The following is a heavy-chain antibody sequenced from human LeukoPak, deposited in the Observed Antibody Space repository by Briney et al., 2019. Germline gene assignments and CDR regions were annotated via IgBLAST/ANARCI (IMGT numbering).Heavy chain of an antibody. J-gene: IGHJ6*03. CDR2: ILFDGKSK. CDR1: GFTFSSHV. Sequence: GGSLRLSCAASGFTFSSHVMHWARQAPGQGLEWVSVILFDGKSKHYADSVKGRCTISRDNAKNTLYPQMNSLRAEDTAVYYCTRVEETATTAAIIRKYSYYYYYMDVWGKGNTVTVSS. D-gene: IGHD4-11*01. CDR3: TRVEETATTAAIIRKYSYYYYYMDV. V-gene: IGHV3-30*04.